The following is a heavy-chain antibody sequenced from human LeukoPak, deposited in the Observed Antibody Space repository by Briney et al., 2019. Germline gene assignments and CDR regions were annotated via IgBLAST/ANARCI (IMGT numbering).Heavy chain of an antibody. J-gene: IGHJ4*02. D-gene: IGHD4-23*01. CDR2: ISASGGGT. CDR3: AKETDYGGNRVFEN. V-gene: IGHV3-23*01. CDR1: GFMFHGYA. Sequence: PGGSLRLSCAASGFMFHGYAMTWVRQAPGKGLEWVSAISASGGGTYYADSVKGRFTISRDNSKNTAYLQMSSQRVEDTALYYCAKETDYGGNRVFENWGQGTLVTVSS.